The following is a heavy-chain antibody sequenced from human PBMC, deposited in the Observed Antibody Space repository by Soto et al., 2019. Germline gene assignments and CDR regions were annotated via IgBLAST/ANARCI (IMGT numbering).Heavy chain of an antibody. CDR2: ISGPGVTQ. CDR1: GSTFRSYA. D-gene: IGHD3-22*01. Sequence: EVQLLQSGGGLVQPGGSLRLSCPASGSTFRSYAMSWVRQAPGKGLGWVSTISGPGVTQTYPDSVKGRFTISRDNSKNTVYLQMNSLRAEDAAVYYCAKEMTSGYYLFDYWGQGTLVTVSS. V-gene: IGHV3-23*01. CDR3: AKEMTSGYYLFDY. J-gene: IGHJ4*02.